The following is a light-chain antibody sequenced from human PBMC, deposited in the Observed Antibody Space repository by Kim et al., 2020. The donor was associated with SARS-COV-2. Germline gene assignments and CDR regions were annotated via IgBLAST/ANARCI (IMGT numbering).Light chain of an antibody. V-gene: IGLV3-1*01. CDR1: KLGDKY. J-gene: IGLJ2*01. CDR3: QAWDSSTALV. CDR2: QDS. Sequence: SYELTQPPSVSVPPGQTASITCPGDKLGDKYACWYQQKPGQSPVLVIYQDSKRPSGIPARFSGSNSGNTATLTISGTQAMDEADYYCQAWDSSTALVFGG.